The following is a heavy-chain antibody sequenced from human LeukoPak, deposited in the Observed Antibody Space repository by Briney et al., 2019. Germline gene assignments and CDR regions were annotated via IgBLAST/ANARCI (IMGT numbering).Heavy chain of an antibody. CDR3: AKWGDYDILTGYYVSDF. CDR1: GFIFRNYA. CDR2: ITVSGDNT. D-gene: IGHD3-9*01. V-gene: IGHV3-23*01. Sequence: GGSLRLSRAASGFIFRNYAMRWVRQAPGKGLEWVSAITVSGDNTYYAASVKGRFTISRDNSKNTLYVEMNTMRGEETAVYYCAKWGDYDILTGYYVSDFWGQETLVAVSS. J-gene: IGHJ4*02.